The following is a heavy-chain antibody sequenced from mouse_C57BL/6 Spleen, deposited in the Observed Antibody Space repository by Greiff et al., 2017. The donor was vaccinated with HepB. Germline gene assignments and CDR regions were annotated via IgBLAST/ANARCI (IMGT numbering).Heavy chain of an antibody. J-gene: IGHJ1*03. CDR3: ARHDDYDEYFDV. V-gene: IGHV5-12*01. CDR2: ISNGGGST. D-gene: IGHD2-4*01. Sequence: EVKLVESGGGLVQPGGSLKLSCAASGFTFSDYYMYWVRQTPEKRLEWVAYISNGGGSTYYPDTVKGRFTISRDNAKNTLYLQMSRLKSEDTAMDYCARHDDYDEYFDVWGTGTTVTVSS. CDR1: GFTFSDYY.